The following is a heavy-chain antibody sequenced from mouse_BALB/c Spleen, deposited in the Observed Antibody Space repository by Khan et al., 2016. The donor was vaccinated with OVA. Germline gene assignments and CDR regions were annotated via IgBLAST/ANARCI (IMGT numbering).Heavy chain of an antibody. J-gene: IGHJ2*01. Sequence: QVQLKESGAELAKPGASVKMSCKASGYTFSNYWIHWVQQRPGQGLEWIGYINPSSGHTYYNQTFNDKATLTTDKSSSTAYMQLSSLTSEDSAVYYCARDRIDYWGQGTTLTVFS. CDR2: INPSSGHT. CDR3: ARDRIDY. V-gene: IGHV1-7*01. CDR1: GYTFSNYW.